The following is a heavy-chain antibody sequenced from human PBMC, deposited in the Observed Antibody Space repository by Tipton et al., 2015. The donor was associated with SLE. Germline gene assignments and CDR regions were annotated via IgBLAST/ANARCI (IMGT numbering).Heavy chain of an antibody. CDR2: INHSGST. Sequence: TLSLTCAVYGGSFSGYYWSWIRQPPGKGLGWIGEINHSGSTNYNPSLKSRVTISIDTSKNQFSLKLSSVTAADTAVYYCERVGVEMATIPYYYYYMDVWGKGTTVTVSS. CDR1: GGSFSGYY. D-gene: IGHD5-24*01. V-gene: IGHV4-34*01. CDR3: ERVGVEMATIPYYYYYMDV. J-gene: IGHJ6*03.